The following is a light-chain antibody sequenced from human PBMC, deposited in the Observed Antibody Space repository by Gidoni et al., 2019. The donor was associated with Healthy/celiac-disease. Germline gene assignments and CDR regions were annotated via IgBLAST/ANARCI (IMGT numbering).Light chain of an antibody. CDR1: QSISSW. V-gene: IGKV1-5*03. CDR3: QQYNSYSLT. CDR2: TAS. Sequence: DLQLTQSPSTLSASVGDRVNITCRASQSISSWLAWYQQKPGKAPKLLLYTASSLESGVPSRFSGSGSGTEFTLTISSLQPDDFATYYCQQYNSYSLTFGQGTKVEIK. J-gene: IGKJ1*01.